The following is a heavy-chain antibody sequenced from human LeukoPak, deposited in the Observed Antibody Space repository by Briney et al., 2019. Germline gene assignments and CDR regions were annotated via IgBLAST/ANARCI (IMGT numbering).Heavy chain of an antibody. Sequence: GASVKVSCKVSGYTLTELSMHWVRQAPGKGLEWRGGFDPGDGETIYAQKFQGRVTMTEDKSTDTAYMELSSLRSEDTAVYYCATGTGMPAGNWGQGTLVTVSS. CDR2: FDPGDGET. D-gene: IGHD1-14*01. CDR3: ATGTGMPAGN. CDR1: GYTLTELS. J-gene: IGHJ4*02. V-gene: IGHV1-24*01.